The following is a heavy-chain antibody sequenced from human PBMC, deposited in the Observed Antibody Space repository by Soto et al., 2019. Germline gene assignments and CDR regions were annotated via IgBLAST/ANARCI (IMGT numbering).Heavy chain of an antibody. Sequence: SGPTLVKPTQTLTLTCTFSGFSLSTSGVGVGWIRQPPGKALEWLALIYWDDDKRYSPSLKSRLTITKDTSKNQVVLTMTNMDPVDTATYYCASTNYDFWSGSSHGGSFDYWGQGTLVTVSS. CDR3: ASTNYDFWSGSSHGGSFDY. CDR1: GFSLSTSGVG. CDR2: IYWDDDK. J-gene: IGHJ4*02. D-gene: IGHD3-3*01. V-gene: IGHV2-5*02.